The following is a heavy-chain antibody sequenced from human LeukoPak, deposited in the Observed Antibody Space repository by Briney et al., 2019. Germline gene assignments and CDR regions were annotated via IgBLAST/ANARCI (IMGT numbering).Heavy chain of an antibody. CDR2: IYYRGST. V-gene: IGHV4-39*01. J-gene: IGHJ5*02. CDR1: GGSISSSTYY. Sequence: PSETLSLTCTVSGGSISSSTYYWGWIRQPPGKGLEWIGTIYYRGSTYYNPSLKSRVTISVDTSKNQFSLKPTSVTAADTAVYYCARLGRTYYDFWSGPWGQGTLVTVSS. CDR3: ARLGRTYYDFWSGP. D-gene: IGHD3-3*01.